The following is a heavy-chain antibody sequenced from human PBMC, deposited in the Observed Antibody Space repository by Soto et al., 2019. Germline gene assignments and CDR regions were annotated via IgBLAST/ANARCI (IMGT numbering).Heavy chain of an antibody. J-gene: IGHJ4*02. CDR1: GCSLTKYY. Sequence: NPXETRTLPCTVSGCSLTKYYWSWIRQPAGKGLEWIGRVSTSGNVVSKASLRSRLTMSVDTSKNQFSLRLTSVTAADTAVYYCARDNNDFWSLYPLAFDYWGQGALVTVSS. D-gene: IGHD3-3*01. CDR2: VSTSGNV. V-gene: IGHV4-4*07. CDR3: ARDNNDFWSLYPLAFDY.